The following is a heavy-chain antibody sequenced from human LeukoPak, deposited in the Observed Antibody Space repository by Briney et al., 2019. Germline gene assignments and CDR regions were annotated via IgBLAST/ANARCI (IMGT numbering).Heavy chain of an antibody. J-gene: IGHJ6*02. CDR3: AKDKAIATINYGLDV. CDR2: ISYDGSNR. CDR1: GFTFDTYG. V-gene: IGHV3-30*18. Sequence: PGGALTLSCAASGFTFDTYGMHWVRQAPGKGLEWVAVISYDGSNRVYADSVKGRFTISRDNSKNTLYLQMNSLSGEETALYCCAKDKAIATINYGLDVWGQGTTVTVSS. D-gene: IGHD5-24*01.